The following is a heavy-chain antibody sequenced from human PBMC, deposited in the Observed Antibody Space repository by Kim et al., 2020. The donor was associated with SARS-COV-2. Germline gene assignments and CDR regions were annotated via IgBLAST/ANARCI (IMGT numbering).Heavy chain of an antibody. CDR3: ARVDGGSYYLDY. V-gene: IGHV4-34*01. D-gene: IGHD1-26*01. J-gene: IGHJ4*02. Sequence: SETLSLTCAVYGGSFSGYYWSWIRQPPGKGLEWIGEINHSGSTNYNPSLKSRVTISVDTSKNQFSLKLSSVTAADTAVYYCARVDGGSYYLDYWGQGTLVTVSS. CDR1: GGSFSGYY. CDR2: INHSGST.